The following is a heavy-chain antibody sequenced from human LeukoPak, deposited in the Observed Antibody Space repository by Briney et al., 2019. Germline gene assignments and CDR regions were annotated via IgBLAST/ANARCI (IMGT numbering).Heavy chain of an antibody. CDR3: ARGMGYDILTGYYHTSDY. CDR1: GFTLSRYS. D-gene: IGHD3-9*01. CDR2: ISYDGSNK. J-gene: IGHJ4*02. V-gene: IGHV3-30*03. Sequence: PGGSLRLSCVASGFTLSRYSMNWVRQAPGKGLEWVAVISYDGSNKYYADSVKGRFTISRDNSKNTLYLQMNSLRAEDTAVYYCARGMGYDILTGYYHTSDYWGQGTLVTVSS.